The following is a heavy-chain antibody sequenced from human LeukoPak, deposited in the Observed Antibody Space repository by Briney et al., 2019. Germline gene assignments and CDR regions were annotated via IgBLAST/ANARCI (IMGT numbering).Heavy chain of an antibody. CDR2: ISSRSNYI. V-gene: IGHV3-21*03. CDR1: GITFSTYS. Sequence: GGSLRLSCAASGITFSTYSMNWVRQPPGKGLAWVSGISSRSNYIFYADAVKGRFTFSRDNAKSSLYLQMNSLRVEDTAVYYCVRDKGTVAGSAIFDYWGQGTLVTVSS. CDR3: VRDKGTVAGSAIFDY. D-gene: IGHD6-19*01. J-gene: IGHJ4*02.